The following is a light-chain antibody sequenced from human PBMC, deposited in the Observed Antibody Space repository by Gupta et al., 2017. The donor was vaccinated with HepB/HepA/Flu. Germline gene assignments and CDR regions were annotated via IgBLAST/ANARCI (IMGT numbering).Light chain of an antibody. Sequence: DIVMTQSPDSLDVSLGERATINCKSSQSVLYSSNNKNYLAWYQQKPGQPPKLLIYWASTRESGVPDRFSGSGSGTDFTLTISSLQAEDVAVYYCQQYYSIPFTFGPGTKVDIK. CDR1: QSVLYSSNNKNY. V-gene: IGKV4-1*01. CDR3: QQYYSIPFT. CDR2: WAS. J-gene: IGKJ3*01.